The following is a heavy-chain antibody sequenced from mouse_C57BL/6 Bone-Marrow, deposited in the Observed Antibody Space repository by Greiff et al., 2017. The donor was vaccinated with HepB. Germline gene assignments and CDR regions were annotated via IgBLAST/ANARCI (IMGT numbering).Heavy chain of an antibody. Sequence: VQLQQSGPGLVQPSQSLSITCTVSGFSLTSYGVHWVCQSPGKGLEWLGVIWRGGSTDYNAAFMSRLSITKDNSKSQVFCKMNSLQADDTAIYYCAKKGTTVVAPYWYFDVWGTGTTVTVSS. CDR1: GFSLTSYG. J-gene: IGHJ1*03. D-gene: IGHD1-1*01. CDR3: AKKGTTVVAPYWYFDV. CDR2: IWRGGST. V-gene: IGHV2-5*01.